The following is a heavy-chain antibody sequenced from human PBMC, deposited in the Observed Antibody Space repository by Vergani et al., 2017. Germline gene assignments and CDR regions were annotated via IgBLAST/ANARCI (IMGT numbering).Heavy chain of an antibody. CDR1: GYTFTSYG. V-gene: IGHV1-18*01. CDR3: ARACWYYGSGSPNYYYYGMDV. D-gene: IGHD3-10*01. CDR2: ISAYNGNT. J-gene: IGHJ6*02. Sequence: QVQLVQSGAEVKKPGASVKVSCKASGYTFTSYGISWVRQAPGQGLEWMGWISAYNGNTNYAQKLQGRVTMTTDTSTSTAYMELRSLRSDDTAVYYCARACWYYGSGSPNYYYYGMDVWGQGTTVTVSS.